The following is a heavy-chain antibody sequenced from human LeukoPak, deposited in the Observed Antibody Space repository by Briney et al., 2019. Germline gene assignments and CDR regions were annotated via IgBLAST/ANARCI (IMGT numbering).Heavy chain of an antibody. CDR1: GFAFSSYA. CDR2: ISSNGGST. Sequence: GGSLRLSCAASGFAFSSYAMHWVRRAPGKGLEYVSAISSNGGSTYYANSVKGRFTISRDNSKNTLYLQMNSLRAGDTAVYYCAKTMDIVVVPAAPLAFDIWGQGTMVTVSS. D-gene: IGHD2-2*03. V-gene: IGHV3-64*01. J-gene: IGHJ3*02. CDR3: AKTMDIVVVPAAPLAFDI.